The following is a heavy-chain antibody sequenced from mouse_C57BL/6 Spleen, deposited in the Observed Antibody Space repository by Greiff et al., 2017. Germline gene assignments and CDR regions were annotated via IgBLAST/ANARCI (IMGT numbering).Heavy chain of an antibody. CDR1: GYTFTSYW. Sequence: QVQLQQPGAELVMPGASVKLSCKASGYTFTSYWMHWVKQRPGQGLEWIGEIDPSDSYTNYNQKFKGKSTLTVDKSSSTAYMPLSSLTSEDSAVYYCARGPLTTVVAMEENAMDDWGQGTSVTVSS. J-gene: IGHJ4*01. CDR3: ARGPLTTVVAMEENAMDD. V-gene: IGHV1-69*01. CDR2: IDPSDSYT. D-gene: IGHD1-1*01.